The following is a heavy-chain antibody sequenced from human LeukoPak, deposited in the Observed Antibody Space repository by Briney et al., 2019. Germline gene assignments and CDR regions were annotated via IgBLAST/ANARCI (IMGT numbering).Heavy chain of an antibody. V-gene: IGHV4-30-4*01. CDR3: AREATYSGYANYGMDV. J-gene: IGHJ6*02. D-gene: IGHD5-12*01. CDR2: IYYSGST. Sequence: SETLSLTCTVSGGSVSSGDYYWSWIRQPPGKGLEWIGYIYYSGSTYYNPSLKSRVTISVDTSKNQFSLKLSSVTAADTAVYYCAREATYSGYANYGMDVWGQGTTVTVSS. CDR1: GGSVSSGDYY.